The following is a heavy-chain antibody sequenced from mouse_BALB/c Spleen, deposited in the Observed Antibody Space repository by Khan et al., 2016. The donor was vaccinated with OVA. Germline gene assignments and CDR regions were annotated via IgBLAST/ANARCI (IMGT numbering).Heavy chain of an antibody. CDR1: GYTFTNYW. J-gene: IGHJ4*01. CDR2: IYPGGGYS. D-gene: IGHD2-14*01. CDR3: AKGNGYVDYAMDY. V-gene: IGHV1-63*02. Sequence: QVQLQQSGAEVVRPGTSVKMSCKAAGYTFTNYWIAWVKQRPGHGLEWIGDIYPGGGYSNYNEKFKGKATLKADSPSSTVYIHLSSLTSEDTAIYYCAKGNGYVDYAMDYWGQGTSVTVSS.